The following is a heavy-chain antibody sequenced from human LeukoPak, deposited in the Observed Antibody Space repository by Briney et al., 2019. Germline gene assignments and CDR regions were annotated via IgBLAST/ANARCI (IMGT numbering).Heavy chain of an antibody. J-gene: IGHJ4*02. CDR3: ARVELPRGYYFDY. CDR2: IYYSGST. D-gene: IGHD1-26*01. Sequence: SETLSLTCTVSGGSISGYYWSWIRQPPGKGLEWIGYIYYSGSTNYNPSLKSRVTISVDTSKNQFSLKLSSVTAADTAVYYCARVELPRGYYFDYWGQGTLVTVSS. CDR1: GGSISGYY. V-gene: IGHV4-59*01.